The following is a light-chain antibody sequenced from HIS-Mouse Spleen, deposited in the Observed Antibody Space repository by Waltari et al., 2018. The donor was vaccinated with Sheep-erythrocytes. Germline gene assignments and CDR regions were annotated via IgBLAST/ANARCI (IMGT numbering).Light chain of an antibody. Sequence: SYVLTQPPSVSVAPGKTARITCGGNNIGSKSVNWYQQKPGQAPVLVVYDDSDRPSGIPARFSGSNSGNTATLTISRVEAGDEADYYCQVWKVFGGGTKLTVL. CDR2: DDS. CDR1: NIGSKS. V-gene: IGLV3-21*03. J-gene: IGLJ2*01. CDR3: QVWKV.